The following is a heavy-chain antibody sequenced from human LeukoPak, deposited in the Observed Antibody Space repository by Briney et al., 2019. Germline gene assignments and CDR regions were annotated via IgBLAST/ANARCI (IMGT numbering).Heavy chain of an antibody. CDR2: INPNSGGT. V-gene: IGHV1-2*02. J-gene: IGHJ4*02. D-gene: IGHD3-9*01. CDR3: ARDSIPRLVIIGSDY. Sequence: GASVKVSCKASGYTFTGYYMHWVRQAPGQGLEWMGWINPNSGGTDYAQKFQGRVTMTRDTSISTAYMELSRLRSDDTAVYYCARDSIPRLVIIGSDYWGQGTLVTVSS. CDR1: GYTFTGYY.